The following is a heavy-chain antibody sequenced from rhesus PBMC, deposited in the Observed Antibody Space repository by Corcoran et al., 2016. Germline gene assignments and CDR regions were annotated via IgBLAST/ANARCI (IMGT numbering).Heavy chain of an antibody. CDR2: IYGDSASA. Sequence: QVQLQQWGEGLVKPSETLSLTCAVYGGSISGYYYWSRIRQPPGKGLEWIGYIYGDSASASYHPCLKNRVTISKDTSKNQCSLKLSSVTAADTAVYYCAGARGSWNNPCFDYWGQGVLVTVSS. D-gene: IGHD6-25*01. CDR1: GGSISGYYY. V-gene: IGHV4-73*01. CDR3: AGARGSWNNPCFDY. J-gene: IGHJ4*01.